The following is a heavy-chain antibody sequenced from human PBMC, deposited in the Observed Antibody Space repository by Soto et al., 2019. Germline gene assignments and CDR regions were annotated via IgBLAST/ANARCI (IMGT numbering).Heavy chain of an antibody. CDR3: AREQTERDSGSDV. D-gene: IGHD5-12*01. CDR1: GFTFSSYS. CDR2: ISSSSSYI. J-gene: IGHJ6*02. Sequence: XVSLRLSCAASGFTFSSYSMNWVRQAPGKGLEWVSSISSSSSYIYYADSVKGRFTISRDNAKNPLYLQMNSLRAEDTAVYYCAREQTERDSGSDVWGQGTTVTVSS. V-gene: IGHV3-21*01.